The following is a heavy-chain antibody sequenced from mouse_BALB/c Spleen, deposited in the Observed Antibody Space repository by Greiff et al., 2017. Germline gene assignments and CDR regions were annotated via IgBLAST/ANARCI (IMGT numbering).Heavy chain of an antibody. CDR1: GYTFTSYW. J-gene: IGHJ3*01. CDR3: ARHDESLAY. V-gene: IGHV1S81*02. D-gene: IGHD2-12*01. CDR2: INPSNGRT. Sequence: QVQLQQPGAELVKPGASVKLSCKASGYTFTSYWMHWVKQRPGQGLEWIGEINPSNGRTNYNEKFKSKATLTVDKYSSTAYMQLSSLTSEDSAVYYCARHDESLAYWGQGTLVTVSA.